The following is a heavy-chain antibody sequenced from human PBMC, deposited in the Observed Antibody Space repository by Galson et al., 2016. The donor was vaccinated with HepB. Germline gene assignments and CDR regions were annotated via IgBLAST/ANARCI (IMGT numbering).Heavy chain of an antibody. Sequence: SLRLSCAASGFAFSSYTMDWLRQAPGKGLAWVALISADGSSEHYADPVKGRLTISRDHSKNTLYLQINSLRAEDTAVYYCARSQNWLPDHWGQGTLVTVSS. CDR1: GFAFSSYT. CDR2: ISADGSSE. D-gene: IGHD1-1*01. CDR3: ARSQNWLPDH. J-gene: IGHJ4*02. V-gene: IGHV3-30*04.